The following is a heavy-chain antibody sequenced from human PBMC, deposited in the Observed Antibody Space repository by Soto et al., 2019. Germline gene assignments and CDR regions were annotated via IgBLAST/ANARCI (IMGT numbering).Heavy chain of an antibody. CDR1: GGSISSSSYY. V-gene: IGHV4-39*01. CDR3: ARTAIPAAPYYYYYYMDV. Sequence: SQTLSLTCTVSGGSISSSSYYWGWIRQPPGKGLEWIGSIYYSGSTYYNPSLKSRVTISVDTSKNQFSLKLSSVTAADPAVYYCARTAIPAAPYYYYYYMDVWGKGTTVTVSS. D-gene: IGHD2-2*01. J-gene: IGHJ6*03. CDR2: IYYSGST.